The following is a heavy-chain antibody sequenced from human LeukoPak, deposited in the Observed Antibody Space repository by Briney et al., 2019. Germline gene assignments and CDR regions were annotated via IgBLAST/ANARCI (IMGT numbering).Heavy chain of an antibody. Sequence: GGSLRLSCAASGFTFSSYAMSWVRQAPGKGLEWVSAINHSGGNTYHADSVKGRFTISRDNAKNSLYLQMNSLRAEDTAVYYCASKYSSGWSYWGQGTLVTVSS. J-gene: IGHJ4*02. CDR3: ASKYSSGWSY. CDR2: INHSGGNT. CDR1: GFTFSSYA. D-gene: IGHD6-19*01. V-gene: IGHV3-23*01.